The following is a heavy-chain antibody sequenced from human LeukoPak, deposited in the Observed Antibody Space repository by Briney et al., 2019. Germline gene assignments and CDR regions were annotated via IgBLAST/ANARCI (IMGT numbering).Heavy chain of an antibody. CDR1: GFTFSSYW. CDR3: AELGITMIGGV. J-gene: IGHJ6*04. V-gene: IGHV3-48*04. Sequence: GGSLRLSCAASGFTFSSYWMNWVRQAPGKGPEWVSYISSSGSTIYYADSVKGRFTISRDNAKNSLYLQMNSLRAEDTAVYYCAELGITMIGGVWGKGTTVTISS. CDR2: ISSSGSTI. D-gene: IGHD3-10*02.